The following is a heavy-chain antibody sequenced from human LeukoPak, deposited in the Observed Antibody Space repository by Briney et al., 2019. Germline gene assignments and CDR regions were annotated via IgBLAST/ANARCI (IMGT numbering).Heavy chain of an antibody. J-gene: IGHJ6*03. CDR2: TSGSGGST. CDR1: GFTFSSYA. V-gene: IGHV3-23*01. D-gene: IGHD1-1*01. Sequence: GGSLRLSCVASGFTFSSYAMSWVRQAPAKGLEWVSWTSGSGGSTYYADSVKGRFTISRDNSKNTVYLQMNSLRAEDTAVYYCATALLRASTYMVVWGKGTTVTVSS. CDR3: ATALLRASTYMVV.